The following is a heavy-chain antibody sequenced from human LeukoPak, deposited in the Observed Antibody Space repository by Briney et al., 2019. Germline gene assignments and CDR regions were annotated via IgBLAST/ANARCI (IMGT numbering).Heavy chain of an antibody. CDR2: GYYSGST. J-gene: IGHJ4*02. V-gene: IGHV4-59*01. Sequence: PSETLSLTCNVSGGSISSYYWSWIRQPPGKGLEWIGYGYYSGSTDCNPSLKSRVTISVDTSKNQFSLKLSSVTAADMAVYYCARGYYGSGSYYNYDYWGQGTLVTVSS. CDR1: GGSISSYY. D-gene: IGHD3-10*01. CDR3: ARGYYGSGSYYNYDY.